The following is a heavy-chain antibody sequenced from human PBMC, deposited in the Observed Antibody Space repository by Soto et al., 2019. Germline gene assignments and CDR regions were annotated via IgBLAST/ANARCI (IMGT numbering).Heavy chain of an antibody. CDR3: ASAGGLGAVAADY. CDR1: GGSISSGGYS. D-gene: IGHD6-19*01. Sequence: QLQLQESGSGLVKPSQTLSLTCAVSGGSISSGGYSWSWIRQPPGKGLEWIGYIYHRGSTYYNPSLKSRVTISVDRSKNQFSLKLSSATAADTAVYYCASAGGLGAVAADYWGQGTLVTVSS. J-gene: IGHJ4*02. V-gene: IGHV4-30-2*01. CDR2: IYHRGST.